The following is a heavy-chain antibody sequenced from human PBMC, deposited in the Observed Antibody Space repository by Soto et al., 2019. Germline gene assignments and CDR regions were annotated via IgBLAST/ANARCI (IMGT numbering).Heavy chain of an antibody. CDR3: AKDIGGEGV. D-gene: IGHD2-15*01. CDR1: GFTFSSYG. J-gene: IGHJ6*02. CDR2: ISYDGSNK. V-gene: IGHV3-30*18. Sequence: QVQLVESGGGVVQPGRSLRLSCAASGFTFSSYGMHWVRQAPGKGLEWVAVISYDGSNKYYADSVKGRFTISRDNSKNTLYLQMNSLRAEDTAVYYCAKDIGGEGVWGQGTTVTVSS.